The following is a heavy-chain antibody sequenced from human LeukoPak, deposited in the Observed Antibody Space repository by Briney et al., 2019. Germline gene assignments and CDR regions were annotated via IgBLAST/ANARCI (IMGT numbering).Heavy chain of an antibody. D-gene: IGHD3-22*01. J-gene: IGHJ4*02. CDR3: AKDLSTIVVVTTPFDY. CDR2: ISGSGGST. Sequence: GGSLRLSCAASGFTFSSYAMSWVRQAPGKGLEWVSAISGSGGSTYYADSAKGRFTISRDNSKNTLYLQMNSLRAEDTAVYYCAKDLSTIVVVTTPFDYWGQGTLVTVSS. CDR1: GFTFSSYA. V-gene: IGHV3-23*01.